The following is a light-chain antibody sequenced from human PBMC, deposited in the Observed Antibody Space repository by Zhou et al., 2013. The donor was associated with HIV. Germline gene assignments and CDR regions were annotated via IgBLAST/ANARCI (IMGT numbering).Light chain of an antibody. CDR2: GTS. Sequence: ELVLSQSPVTESLSPGERATLSCRASQRVTNSLAWYQQRPGQAPRLLIYGTSTRATDIPDRFSGSGSGTDFTLTISRLEPEDFAVYSCQQYGSSPNTFGQGTKLEI. CDR3: QQYGSSPNT. V-gene: IGKV3-20*01. J-gene: IGKJ2*01. CDR1: QRVTNS.